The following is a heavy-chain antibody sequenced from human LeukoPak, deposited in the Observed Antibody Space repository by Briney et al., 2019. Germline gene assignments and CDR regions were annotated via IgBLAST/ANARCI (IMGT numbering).Heavy chain of an antibody. CDR3: TRKGSQWDFLVDY. CDR1: GFTFSSYA. CDR2: ISYDGSNK. D-gene: IGHD2/OR15-2a*01. J-gene: IGHJ4*02. V-gene: IGHV3-30*04. Sequence: GGSLRLSCAASGFTFSSYAMHWVRQAPGKGLEWVAVISYDGSNKYYADSVKGRFTISRDNSENSLYLQMDSLTAEDTAVYYCTRKGSQWDFLVDYWGQGTRVAVSP.